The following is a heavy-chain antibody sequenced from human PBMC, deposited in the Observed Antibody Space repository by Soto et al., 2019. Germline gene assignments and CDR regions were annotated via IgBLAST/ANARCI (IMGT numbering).Heavy chain of an antibody. Sequence: QVQLQQWGAGLLKPSETLSLTCAVYGGSFSGYSWSWIRQPPGKGLEWIGEINHSGSTNYNPSLKSRVTISVDTSKNQLSLKLSSVTAADTGVYYCATYPIGRVNKGLWGSYRPHYYFDYWGQGTLVTVSS. CDR1: GGSFSGYS. J-gene: IGHJ4*02. CDR3: ATYPIGRVNKGLWGSYRPHYYFDY. D-gene: IGHD3-16*02. CDR2: INHSGST. V-gene: IGHV4-34*01.